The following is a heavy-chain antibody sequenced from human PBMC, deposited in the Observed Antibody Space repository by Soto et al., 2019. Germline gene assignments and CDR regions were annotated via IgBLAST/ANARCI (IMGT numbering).Heavy chain of an antibody. CDR1: GFTFSSYA. D-gene: IGHD5-12*01. Sequence: EVQLLESGGGLVQPGGSLRLSCAASGFTFSSYAMSWVRQAPGKGLEWVSAISGSGGSTYYADSVKGRFTISRDNSKNTLYLQMNSLRAEDTAVYYCAKDLAKSGRYSGYDFVRFGWFDPWGQGTLVTVSS. CDR2: ISGSGGST. CDR3: AKDLAKSGRYSGYDFVRFGWFDP. V-gene: IGHV3-23*01. J-gene: IGHJ5*02.